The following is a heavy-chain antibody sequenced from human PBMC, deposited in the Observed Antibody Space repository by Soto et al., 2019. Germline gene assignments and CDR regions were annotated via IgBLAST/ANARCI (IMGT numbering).Heavy chain of an antibody. CDR3: ARSYYYYDLDV. CDR2: IERDGSNT. CDR1: RFSFSSYW. V-gene: IGHV3-74*01. Sequence: GGSLRLSCAASRFSFSSYWMHWVRQAPGKGLVWVSRIERDGSNTDYADFVKGRFTISRDNTRNTLYLQMNSLRVEDTAVYYCARSYYYYDLDVWGQGTTVTVSS. J-gene: IGHJ6*02.